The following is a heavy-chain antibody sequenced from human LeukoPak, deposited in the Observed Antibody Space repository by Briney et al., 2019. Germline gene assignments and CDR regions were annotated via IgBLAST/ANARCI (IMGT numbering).Heavy chain of an antibody. Sequence: SETLSLTCTVSGGSVSSSSYYWGWIRQPPGKGLEWIGSIYYSGSTYYNPSLKSRVTISVDTSKNQFSLKLSSVIAADTAVYYCASLVLLWFGEFQAFDIWGQGTMVTVSS. J-gene: IGHJ3*02. V-gene: IGHV4-39*01. CDR1: GGSVSSSSYY. D-gene: IGHD3-10*01. CDR3: ASLVLLWFGEFQAFDI. CDR2: IYYSGST.